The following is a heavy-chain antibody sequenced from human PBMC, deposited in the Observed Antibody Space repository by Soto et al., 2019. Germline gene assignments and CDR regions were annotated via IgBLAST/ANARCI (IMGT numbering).Heavy chain of an antibody. J-gene: IGHJ4*02. CDR1: GGSISGGEW. V-gene: IGHV4-4*02. CDR2: LHHSGRT. Sequence: QVQLQESGPGLVKPSGTLSLTCAVSGGSISGGEWWSWVRQPPGKGLEWIGELHHSGRTGHNPPLKSRVTISVDKSKHQFSLKLSSVTAADTAVYYCTSNGGWNFDHWGQGTLVTVSS. D-gene: IGHD6-19*01. CDR3: TSNGGWNFDH.